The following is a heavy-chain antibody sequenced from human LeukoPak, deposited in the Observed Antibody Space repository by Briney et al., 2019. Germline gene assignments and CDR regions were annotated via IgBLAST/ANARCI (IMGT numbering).Heavy chain of an antibody. V-gene: IGHV3-7*01. D-gene: IGHD6-13*01. CDR3: AGERPSSSRYDY. Sequence: GGSLRLSRAASGFTFSSHLVTWVRQAPGKGLEWVANIYQDGREKYYAVSVKGRFTISRDNAKNSLFLQMDSLRAEDTAVYYCAGERPSSSRYDYWGQGTLVTVSS. CDR2: IYQDGREK. CDR1: GFTFSSHL. J-gene: IGHJ4*02.